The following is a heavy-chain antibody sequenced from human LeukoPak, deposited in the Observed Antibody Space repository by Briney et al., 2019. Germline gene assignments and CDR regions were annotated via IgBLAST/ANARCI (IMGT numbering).Heavy chain of an antibody. D-gene: IGHD6-19*01. CDR1: GFTFSSYD. V-gene: IGHV3-23*01. CDR2: IRPSGDNT. Sequence: GGSLRLSCAASGFTFSSYDMTWVRQAPGRGLEWVSSIRPSGDNTYYGDSVKGRFTISRDNSKNTVYLQMNNMRVDDTAVYYCAKDRSSGWPSAFDIWGQGTMVTVSS. J-gene: IGHJ3*02. CDR3: AKDRSSGWPSAFDI.